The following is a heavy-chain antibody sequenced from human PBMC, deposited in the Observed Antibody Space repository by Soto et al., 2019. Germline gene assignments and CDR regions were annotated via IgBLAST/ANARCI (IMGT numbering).Heavy chain of an antibody. D-gene: IGHD1-7*01. CDR2: INAGKGDT. V-gene: IGHV1-3*05. CDR3: ARNILGGTTDY. CDR1: GYTFTNHA. Sequence: QVQRVQSGAEEKKPGASVKVSCKASGYTFTNHAIHWVRQAPGQGLEWMGWINAGKGDTKYPQRFQGRVTITRDTSASTAYMELSSLRSEDTAVYYCARNILGGTTDYWGPGTLVTVSS. J-gene: IGHJ4*02.